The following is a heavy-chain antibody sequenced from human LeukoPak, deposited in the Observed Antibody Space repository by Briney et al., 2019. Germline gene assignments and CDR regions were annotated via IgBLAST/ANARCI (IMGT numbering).Heavy chain of an antibody. CDR1: GGSISSGDYY. D-gene: IGHD3-22*01. J-gene: IGHJ4*02. CDR3: ARDHDGYDSSGFFDS. Sequence: SETLSLTCTVSGGSISSGDYYWSWIRQSPGKGLEWIGYIYYGGSTYYNPSLKSRVTISVDTSKNQLSLKLSSVTAADTAVYYCARDHDGYDSSGFFDSWGQGTLVTVSS. V-gene: IGHV4-30-4*01. CDR2: IYYGGST.